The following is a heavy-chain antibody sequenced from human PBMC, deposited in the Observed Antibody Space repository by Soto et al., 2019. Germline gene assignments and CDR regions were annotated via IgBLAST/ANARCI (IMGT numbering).Heavy chain of an antibody. J-gene: IGHJ3*02. V-gene: IGHV3-43*01. CDR1: GFTFDDYT. Sequence: GGSLRLSCAASGFTFDDYTMHWVRQAPGKGLEWVSLISWDGGSTYYADSVKGRFTISRDNSKNSLYLQMNSLRTEDTALYYCANAFSHGYSHGGNAFDIWGQGTMVTVSS. D-gene: IGHD5-18*01. CDR2: ISWDGGST. CDR3: ANAFSHGYSHGGNAFDI.